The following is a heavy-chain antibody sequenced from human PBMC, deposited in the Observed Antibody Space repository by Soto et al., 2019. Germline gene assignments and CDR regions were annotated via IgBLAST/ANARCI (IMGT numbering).Heavy chain of an antibody. D-gene: IGHD3-10*01. CDR1: GGSISSYY. J-gene: IGHJ4*02. V-gene: IGHV4-59*01. CDR2: IYYSGST. CDR3: ARDHGLLWFGERYFDY. Sequence: QVQLQESGPGLVKPSETLSLTCTVSGGSISSYYWSWIRQPPGKGLEWIGYIYYSGSTNYNPSLKSRVTISVDTSKNQFSLKLSSVTAADTAVYYCARDHGLLWFGERYFDYWGQGTLVTVSS.